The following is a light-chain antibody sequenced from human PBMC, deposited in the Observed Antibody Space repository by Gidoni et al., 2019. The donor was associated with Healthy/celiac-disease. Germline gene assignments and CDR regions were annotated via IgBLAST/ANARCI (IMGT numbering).Light chain of an antibody. CDR2: EVS. J-gene: IGLJ2*01. Sequence: QSALTPPASVSRSPGQSITISCTGTSSDVGGYNYVSWYQQHPGKAPKLMIDEVSNRPSGVSNRFSGSKSGNTASLTISGLQAEDEADYYCSSYTSSSTVVFGGGTKLTVL. V-gene: IGLV2-14*01. CDR3: SSYTSSSTVV. CDR1: SSDVGGYNY.